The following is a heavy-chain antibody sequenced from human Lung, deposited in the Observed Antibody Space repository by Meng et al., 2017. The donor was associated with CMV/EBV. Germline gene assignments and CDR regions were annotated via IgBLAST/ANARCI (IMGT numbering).Heavy chain of an antibody. Sequence: LACTVTGFSLSSLRLGRVRRAPGKGLEWVSAISGSGGSTYYADSVKGRFTITRDNSKNTLSLQMNSLGADDTAVYYCAKVVATHFDHWGQGTLVTVSS. D-gene: IGHD5-12*01. J-gene: IGHJ4*02. CDR1: GFSLSSLR. V-gene: IGHV3-23*01. CDR3: AKVVATHFDH. CDR2: ISGSGGST.